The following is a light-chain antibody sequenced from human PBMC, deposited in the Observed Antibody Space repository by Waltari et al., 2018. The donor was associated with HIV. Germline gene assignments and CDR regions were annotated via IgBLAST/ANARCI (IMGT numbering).Light chain of an antibody. Sequence: SYDLTQPPSVSVSPGQTASITCSGDKLGDKYACWYQQKPGQSPVLVIYQDRKRPSGFPERFSGSNSGNTATLTISGIQAMDEADYYCQAWDSSTVVFGGGTKLTVL. CDR2: QDR. CDR3: QAWDSSTVV. V-gene: IGLV3-1*01. CDR1: KLGDKY. J-gene: IGLJ2*01.